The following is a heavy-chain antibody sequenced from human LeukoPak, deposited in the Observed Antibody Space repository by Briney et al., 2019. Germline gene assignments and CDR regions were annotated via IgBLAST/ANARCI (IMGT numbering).Heavy chain of an antibody. V-gene: IGHV3-73*01. CDR1: GFTFSGSA. D-gene: IGHD6-6*01. Sequence: GGSLKLSCAASGFTFSGSAMHWVRQAPGKGLEWVGRIRSKASSYATAYAASVKGRFTISRDDSRNTAYLQMNGLKTEDTAVYYCTGQEYGSSPGDYWGQGTLVTVSS. J-gene: IGHJ4*02. CDR3: TGQEYGSSPGDY. CDR2: IRSKASSYAT.